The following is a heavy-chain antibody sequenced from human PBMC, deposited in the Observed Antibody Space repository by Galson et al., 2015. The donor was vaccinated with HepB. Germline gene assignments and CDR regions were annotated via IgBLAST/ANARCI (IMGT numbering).Heavy chain of an antibody. CDR1: GYTFSRYS. J-gene: IGHJ5*02. D-gene: IGHD2-15*01. Sequence: SVKVSCKASGYTFSRYSITWVRQAPGQGLEWVGWISPHNRYTNYTQNFQGRVTMTKDTSTNTAYMELRSLRSDDTAIYYCARGAVVVAVGATESNWFDPWGRGTLVTVSS. CDR3: ARGAVVVAVGATESNWFDP. CDR2: ISPHNRYT. V-gene: IGHV1-18*01.